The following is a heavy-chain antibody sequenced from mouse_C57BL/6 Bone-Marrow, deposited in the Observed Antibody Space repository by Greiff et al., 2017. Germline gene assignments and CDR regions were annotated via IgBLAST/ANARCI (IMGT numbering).Heavy chain of an antibody. D-gene: IGHD3-2*02. CDR3: AVDSSGYVRAMDY. V-gene: IGHV1-55*01. CDR1: GYTFTSYW. J-gene: IGHJ4*01. CDR2: IYPGSGST. Sequence: QVQLQQPGAELVKPGASVKMSCKASGYTFTSYWITWVKQRPGQGLEWIGDIYPGSGSTNYNEKFKSKATLTVDTSSSTAYMQLSSLTSEDSAVYYCAVDSSGYVRAMDYWGQGTSVTVSS.